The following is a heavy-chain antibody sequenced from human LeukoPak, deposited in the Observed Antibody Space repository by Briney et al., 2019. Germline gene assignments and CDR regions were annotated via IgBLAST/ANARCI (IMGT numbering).Heavy chain of an antibody. CDR2: IYNSGST. Sequence: PSETLSLTCAVSGYSISSGYYWGWIRRPPGKGVEWIGRIYNSGSTYYNPSLKRRVTISGEKTKNKFSLKLSSVPAADTALYYCARLLMVYERYFDYWGQGALVTVSS. J-gene: IGHJ4*02. D-gene: IGHD2-8*01. CDR3: ARLLMVYERYFDY. V-gene: IGHV4-38-2*01. CDR1: GYSISSGYY.